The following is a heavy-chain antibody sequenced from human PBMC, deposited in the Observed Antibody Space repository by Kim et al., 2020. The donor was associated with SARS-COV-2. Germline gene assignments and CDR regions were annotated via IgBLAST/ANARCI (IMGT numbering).Heavy chain of an antibody. Sequence: GGSLRLSCAASGFTFSSYAMSWVRQAPGKGLEWVSAISGSGGSTYYADSVKGRFTISRDNSKNTLYLQMNSLRAEDTAVYYCAKDPLGGGSYGHYFDYWGQGTLVTVSS. V-gene: IGHV3-23*01. CDR3: AKDPLGGGSYGHYFDY. CDR2: ISGSGGST. CDR1: GFTFSSYA. D-gene: IGHD5-18*01. J-gene: IGHJ4*02.